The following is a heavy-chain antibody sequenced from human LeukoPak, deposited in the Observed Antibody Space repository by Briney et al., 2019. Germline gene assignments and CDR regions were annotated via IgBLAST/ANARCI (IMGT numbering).Heavy chain of an antibody. CDR3: AREMYYYDSTGSGYHDAFDI. Sequence: ASVKVSCKASGYTFTGYYMHWVRQAPGQGLEWMGWINPNSGGTNYAQKFQGRVTMTRDTSISTAYMELSRLRSDDTAVYYCAREMYYYDSTGSGYHDAFDIWGQGTMVTVSS. CDR1: GYTFTGYY. CDR2: INPNSGGT. V-gene: IGHV1-2*02. J-gene: IGHJ3*02. D-gene: IGHD3-22*01.